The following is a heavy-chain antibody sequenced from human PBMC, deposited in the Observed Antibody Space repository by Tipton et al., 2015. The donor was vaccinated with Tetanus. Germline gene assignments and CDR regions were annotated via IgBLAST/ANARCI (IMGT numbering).Heavy chain of an antibody. J-gene: IGHJ4*02. D-gene: IGHD7-27*01. V-gene: IGHV4-39*07. CDR1: GGSIDSTTSY. Sequence: GLVKPSETLFLTCAVSGGSIDSTTSYWGWIRQPPGRGLEWIGSISNSGGAFYNPSLKSRVTISVDTSKNQVSLRLTSVTAADTAVYYCARGRNWGTDYWGQGILVTVSS. CDR2: ISNSGGA. CDR3: ARGRNWGTDY.